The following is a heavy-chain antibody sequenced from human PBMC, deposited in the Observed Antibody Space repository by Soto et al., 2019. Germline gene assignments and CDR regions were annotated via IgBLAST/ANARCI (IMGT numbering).Heavy chain of an antibody. D-gene: IGHD3-10*01. J-gene: IGHJ6*02. CDR3: ARVYYGSGSLLWARKDYYYYGMDV. Sequence: SETLSLTCTVSGGSISSDYWSWIRQPPGKGLEWIGYIYYSGSTYYNPSLKSRVTISVDTSKNQFSLKLSSVTAADTAVYYCARVYYGSGSLLWARKDYYYYGMDVWGQGTTVTVSS. CDR2: IYYSGST. CDR1: GGSISSDY. V-gene: IGHV4-59*12.